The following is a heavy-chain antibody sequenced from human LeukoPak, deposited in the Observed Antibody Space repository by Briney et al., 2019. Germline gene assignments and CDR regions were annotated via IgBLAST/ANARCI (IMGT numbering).Heavy chain of an antibody. Sequence: GASVKVSCKASGYTFTGYYMHWVRQAPGQGLEWMGWINPNSGGTYYAQKFQGRVTMTRDTSISTAYMELSRLRSDDTAVYYCARSGSPIQLWTYFDYWGQGTLVTVSS. V-gene: IGHV1-2*02. D-gene: IGHD5-18*01. CDR1: GYTFTGYY. CDR2: INPNSGGT. CDR3: ARSGSPIQLWTYFDY. J-gene: IGHJ4*02.